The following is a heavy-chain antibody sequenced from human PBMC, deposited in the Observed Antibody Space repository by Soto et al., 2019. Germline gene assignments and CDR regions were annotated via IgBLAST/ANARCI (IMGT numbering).Heavy chain of an antibody. D-gene: IGHD2-2*01. Sequence: ASVKVSCKTSGYTFTSFGISWVRQAPGQGLEWMGWITPDKGKTNYAQKFQGRVTMTTDESTNTAYMELSSLRSEDAAVYYCAREGLVLVPTTVNSDYYYYAMDVWGQGTTVTVSS. CDR1: GYTFTSFG. CDR3: AREGLVLVPTTVNSDYYYYAMDV. CDR2: ITPDKGKT. V-gene: IGHV1-18*01. J-gene: IGHJ6*02.